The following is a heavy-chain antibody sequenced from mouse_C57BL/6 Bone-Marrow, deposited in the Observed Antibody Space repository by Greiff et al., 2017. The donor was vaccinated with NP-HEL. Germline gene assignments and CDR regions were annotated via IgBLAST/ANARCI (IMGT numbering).Heavy chain of an antibody. V-gene: IGHV1-52*01. CDR1: GYTFTSYW. CDR3: ARVLHDYFDY. J-gene: IGHJ2*01. Sequence: QVQLQQPGAELVRPGSSVKLSCKASGYTFTSYWMHWVKQRPIQGLEWIGNIDPSDSDTHYNQKFKDKATLTVDKSSSTAYMQLSSLTSEDSAVYYCARVLHDYFDYWGQGTTLTVSS. CDR2: IDPSDSDT. D-gene: IGHD1-1*01.